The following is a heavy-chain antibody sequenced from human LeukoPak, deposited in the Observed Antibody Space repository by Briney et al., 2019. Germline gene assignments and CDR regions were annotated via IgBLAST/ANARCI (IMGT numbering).Heavy chain of an antibody. D-gene: IGHD6-13*01. V-gene: IGHV3-11*03. Sequence: GGSLRLSCVVSGIPSSDYYMYWIRQAPGKGLEWISYISSSSSYTDYADPVKGRFTISRDNAQNALFLQMDSLRVEDTAVYYCAAGTAADYWGQGTRVTVSS. CDR1: GIPSSDYY. J-gene: IGHJ4*02. CDR3: AAGTAADY. CDR2: ISSSSSYT.